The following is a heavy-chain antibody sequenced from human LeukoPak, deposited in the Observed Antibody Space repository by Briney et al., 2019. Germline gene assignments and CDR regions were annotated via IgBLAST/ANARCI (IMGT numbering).Heavy chain of an antibody. J-gene: IGHJ4*02. CDR2: IYYTGST. V-gene: IGHV4-59*08. D-gene: IGHD1-1*01. CDR3: ARHKEESGAYRPNDY. Sequence: SETLSLTCTVSGGSISSFYWSWIRQPPGKGLEWIGFIYYTGSTDYNPSLKSRVTMSVDTSKNQFSLKLSSVTAADTAVYYCARHKEESGAYRPNDYWGQGTLVTVSS. CDR1: GGSISSFY.